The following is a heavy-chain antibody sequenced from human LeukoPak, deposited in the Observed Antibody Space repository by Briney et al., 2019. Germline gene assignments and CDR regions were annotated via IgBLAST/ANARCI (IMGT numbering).Heavy chain of an antibody. CDR1: GYSMTSHY. Sequence: SGTLSLTCTVSGYSMTSHYWSWIRQPAGQGLEWIGRIYSSGSTTYNPSLKTRVTMSVDTSKNQFSLNLSSVTAADTALYYCASGRGYMNAHYYFDYWGQGTLVTVSS. J-gene: IGHJ4*02. CDR3: ASGRGYMNAHYYFDY. D-gene: IGHD5-18*01. CDR2: IYSSGST. V-gene: IGHV4-4*07.